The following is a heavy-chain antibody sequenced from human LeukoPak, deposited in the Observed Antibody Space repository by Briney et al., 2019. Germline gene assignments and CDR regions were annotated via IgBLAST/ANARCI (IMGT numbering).Heavy chain of an antibody. V-gene: IGHV1-69*13. CDR2: IIPIFGTA. CDR3: TTRACHAGGCSSSFYYYYGLHF. D-gene: IGHD3-16*01. Sequence: SVKVSCKASGNSISNYAVSWVRQAPGQGFEWMGGIIPIFGTADYAQKFQGRVTITADQSTSTTYMALSSLKSEDTATYYCTTRACHAGGCSSSFYYYYGLHFWGQGTTASVS. CDR1: GNSISNYA. J-gene: IGHJ6*02.